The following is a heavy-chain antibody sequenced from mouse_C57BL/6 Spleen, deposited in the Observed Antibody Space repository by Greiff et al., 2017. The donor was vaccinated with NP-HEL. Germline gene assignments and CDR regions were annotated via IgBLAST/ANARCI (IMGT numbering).Heavy chain of an antibody. J-gene: IGHJ4*01. Sequence: VQLQQPGAELVKPGASVKLSCKASGYTFTSYWMQWVKQRPGQGLEWIGEIDPSDSYTNYNQKFKGKATLTVDTSSSTAYMQLSSLTSEDSAVYYCARSYYYGRGYAMDYWGQGTSVTVSS. CDR2: IDPSDSYT. V-gene: IGHV1-50*01. D-gene: IGHD1-1*01. CDR3: ARSYYYGRGYAMDY. CDR1: GYTFTSYW.